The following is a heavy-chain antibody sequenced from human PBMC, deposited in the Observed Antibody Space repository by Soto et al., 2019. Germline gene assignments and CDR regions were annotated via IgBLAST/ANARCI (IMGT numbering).Heavy chain of an antibody. J-gene: IGHJ4*02. CDR3: ARVRYYDTSGYYRFDY. CDR2: ISAYNDNT. CDR1: GYTFTSLG. V-gene: IGHV1-18*01. Sequence: QVHLVQSGAEVKKPGASVKVSYKASGYTFTSLGISWVRQAPGQGLEWLGWISAYNDNTNYTQKLQGRVTMTTDASTTTAYMELRSLRSDDTAIYYCARVRYYDTSGYYRFDYWGQGTLITVSS. D-gene: IGHD3-22*01.